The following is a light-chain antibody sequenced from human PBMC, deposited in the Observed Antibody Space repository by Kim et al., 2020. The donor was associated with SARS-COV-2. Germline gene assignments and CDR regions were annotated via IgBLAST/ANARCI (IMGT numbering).Light chain of an antibody. Sequence: DIVMTQSPLSLPVTPGAPASISCRSSQSLLHSNGYNYLDWYLQKPGQSPQLLIYLGSNRASGVPDRFSGSGSGTDFTLKISSVEPEDFAAYYCLQPLPTPCTFGQGTNLDIK. V-gene: IGKV2-28*01. CDR3: LQPLPTPCT. J-gene: IGKJ1*01. CDR2: LGS. CDR1: QSLLHSNGYNY.